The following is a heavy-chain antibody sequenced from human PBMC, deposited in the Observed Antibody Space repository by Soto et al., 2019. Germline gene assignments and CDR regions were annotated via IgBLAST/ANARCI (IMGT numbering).Heavy chain of an antibody. J-gene: IGHJ4*02. D-gene: IGHD6-6*01. CDR1: GFTFSSYG. Sequence: VQLVESGGGVVQPGRSLRLSCAASGFTFSSYGMHWVRQAPGKGLEWVAVIWYDGSNKYYADSVKGRFTISRDNSKNTLYLQMNSLRAEDTAVYYCARVMYSSSSPDYWGQGTLVTVSS. CDR3: ARVMYSSSSPDY. V-gene: IGHV3-33*01. CDR2: IWYDGSNK.